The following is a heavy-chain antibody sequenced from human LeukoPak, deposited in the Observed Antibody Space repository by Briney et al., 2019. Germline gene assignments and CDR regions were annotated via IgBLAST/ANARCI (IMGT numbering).Heavy chain of an antibody. CDR1: GGSISSSSYY. Sequence: SETLSLTCTVSGGSISSSSYYWGWIRQPPGTGLEWIGSIYYSGSTYYNPSLKSRVTISVDTSKNQFSLKLSSVTAADTAVYYCARVRGRHIVVVTAILNVPRPYYFDYWGQGTLVTVSS. J-gene: IGHJ4*02. V-gene: IGHV4-39*07. D-gene: IGHD2-21*02. CDR3: ARVRGRHIVVVTAILNVPRPYYFDY. CDR2: IYYSGST.